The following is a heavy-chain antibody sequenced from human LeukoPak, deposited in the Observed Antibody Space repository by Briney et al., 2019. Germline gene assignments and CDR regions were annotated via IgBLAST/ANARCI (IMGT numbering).Heavy chain of an antibody. Sequence: GGSLRLSCEASGFTFSTQWMSWVRQAPGKGLEWVSAISGSGGSTYYADSVKGRFTISRDNSKNTLYLQMNSLRAEDTAVYYCAKDRGYSYGYPTGYWGQGTLVTVSS. J-gene: IGHJ4*02. CDR2: ISGSGGST. D-gene: IGHD5-18*01. CDR3: AKDRGYSYGYPTGY. CDR1: GFTFSTQW. V-gene: IGHV3-23*01.